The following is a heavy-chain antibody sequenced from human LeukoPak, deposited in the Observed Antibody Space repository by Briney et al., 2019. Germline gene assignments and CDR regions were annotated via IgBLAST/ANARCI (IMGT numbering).Heavy chain of an antibody. Sequence: KTSETLSLTCTVSGGSISSSSYYWGWIRQPPGKGLEWIGSIYYSGSTYYNPSIKSRVTMSVDTAKNQFSLRLNSVTAADTAVYYCARGSREMSTIFDYWGQGTLVTVSS. D-gene: IGHD5-24*01. J-gene: IGHJ4*02. V-gene: IGHV4-39*07. CDR3: ARGSREMSTIFDY. CDR2: IYYSGST. CDR1: GGSISSSSYY.